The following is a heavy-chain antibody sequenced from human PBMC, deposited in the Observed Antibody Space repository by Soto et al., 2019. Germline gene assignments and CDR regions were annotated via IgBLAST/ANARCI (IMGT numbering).Heavy chain of an antibody. V-gene: IGHV3-21*01. CDR1: GFTFSDYT. CDR3: TREASTPHKPLSFYIDMDV. J-gene: IGHJ6*03. Sequence: EEQLVESGGGLIKPGGSLRLSCVVSGFTFSDYTLNWVRQAPGRGLEWVSSIDTTSSDIYYADSVKGRFTISRDNAKNSLYLQMDSLTAAHTAVYYCTREASTPHKPLSFYIDMDVWGKGTTVTVSS. CDR2: IDTTSSDI. D-gene: IGHD2-2*02.